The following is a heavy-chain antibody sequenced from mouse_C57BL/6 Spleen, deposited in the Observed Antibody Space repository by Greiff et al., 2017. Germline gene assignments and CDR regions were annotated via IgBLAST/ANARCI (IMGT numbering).Heavy chain of an antibody. Sequence: QVQLQQPGAELVKPGASVKLSCKASGYTFTSYWMHWVKQRPGRGLEWIGRIVPNSGGTKYTEKFKSQVTLTVDNATSTAYMQLSSLTAEDSAVYDCARRYGSSYCYWDFDVWGTGPTVTVSS. CDR2: IVPNSGGT. V-gene: IGHV1-72*01. J-gene: IGHJ1*03. CDR3: ARRYGSSYCYWDFDV. CDR1: GYTFTSYW. D-gene: IGHD1-1*01.